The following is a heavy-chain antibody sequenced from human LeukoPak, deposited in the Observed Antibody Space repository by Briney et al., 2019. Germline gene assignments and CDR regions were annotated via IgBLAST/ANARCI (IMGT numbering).Heavy chain of an antibody. J-gene: IGHJ4*02. D-gene: IGHD5-18*01. CDR3: AREGRSEYSYGARPLDY. CDR1: GYTFTSYY. CDR2: INPSGGST. Sequence: ASVKVSCKASGYTFTSYYMHWVRQAPGQGLEWMGIINPSGGSTSYAQKFQGRVTMTRDTSTSTVYMELSSLRSEDTAVYYCAREGRSEYSYGARPLDYWGQGTLVTVSS. V-gene: IGHV1-46*01.